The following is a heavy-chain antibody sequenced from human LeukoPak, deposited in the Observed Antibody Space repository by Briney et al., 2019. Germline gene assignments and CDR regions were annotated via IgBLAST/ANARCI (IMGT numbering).Heavy chain of an antibody. D-gene: IGHD1-26*01. J-gene: IGHJ4*02. Sequence: ASVKVSCKASGYTFTSYDINWVRQATGQGLEWMGWMNPNSGNTGYAQKFQGRVTITRNTSISTAYMELSSLRSEDTAVYYCATVSGGSYSIDYWGQGTLVTVSS. V-gene: IGHV1-8*03. CDR3: ATVSGGSYSIDY. CDR2: MNPNSGNT. CDR1: GYTFTSYD.